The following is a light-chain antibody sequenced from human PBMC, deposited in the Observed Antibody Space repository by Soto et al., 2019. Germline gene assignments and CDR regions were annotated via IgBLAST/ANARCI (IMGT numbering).Light chain of an antibody. CDR1: QSITSY. CDR2: AAS. J-gene: IGKJ1*01. V-gene: IGKV1-39*01. Sequence: DIQMTQSPSSLSASVGDRVTITCRASQSITSYLNWYQQKPGKAPQLLIYAASSLQSGVPSRFSGSGSGTDFTLTISSLQPEDFATYFCQQSYTTPWTFCQGTKVEVK. CDR3: QQSYTTPWT.